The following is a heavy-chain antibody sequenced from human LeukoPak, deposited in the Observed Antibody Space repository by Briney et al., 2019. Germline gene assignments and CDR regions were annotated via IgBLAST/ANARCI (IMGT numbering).Heavy chain of an antibody. CDR2: IYYSGST. CDR1: GRSISSYY. Sequence: SETLSLTCTVSGRSISSYYWSWIRQPPGKGLEWIGYIYYSGSTNYNPSLKSRVTISVDTSKNQFSLNLSSVTAADTAVYYCARERGRGSYFDYWGQGTLVTVSS. J-gene: IGHJ4*02. CDR3: ARERGRGSYFDY. V-gene: IGHV4-59*01. D-gene: IGHD3-16*01.